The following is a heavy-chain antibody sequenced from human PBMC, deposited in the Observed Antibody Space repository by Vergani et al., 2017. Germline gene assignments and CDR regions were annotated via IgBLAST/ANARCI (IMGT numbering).Heavy chain of an antibody. CDR3: AKDLTLTIFGVAYDY. J-gene: IGHJ4*02. CDR2: ISGSGGST. Sequence: EVQLLESGGGSAQPGESLRLSCVASGFTFTAHGLNWVRQAPGKGLEWVSGISGSGGSTYYVDSVKGRFTISREKSKNTLYLQMNSLRAEDTAVYYCAKDLTLTIFGVAYDYWGQGTLVTVSS. V-gene: IGHV3-23*01. CDR1: GFTFTAHG. D-gene: IGHD3-3*01.